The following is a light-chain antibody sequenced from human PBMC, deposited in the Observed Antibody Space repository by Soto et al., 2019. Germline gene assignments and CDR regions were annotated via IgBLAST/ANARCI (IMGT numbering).Light chain of an antibody. CDR3: QQYNSYSPLT. Sequence: EIVMTQSPATLSVSPGERATLSCRASQSVSSNLAWYQQKPGQAPRLLIYGVSSRATGIPDRFSGSGSGTDFTLTISSLQPDDFATYYCQQYNSYSPLTFGGGTKVDIK. V-gene: IGKV3D-15*01. CDR2: GVS. J-gene: IGKJ4*01. CDR1: QSVSSN.